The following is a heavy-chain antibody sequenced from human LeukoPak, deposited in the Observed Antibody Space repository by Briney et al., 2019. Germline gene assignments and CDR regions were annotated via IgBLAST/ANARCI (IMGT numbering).Heavy chain of an antibody. D-gene: IGHD5-24*01. CDR3: ARAGRWLQPDPFDY. CDR1: GFTFSSYGI. CDR2: IYYSGST. J-gene: IGHJ4*02. V-gene: IGHV4-39*07. Sequence: PGGSLRLSCPPSGFTFSSYGIHGVRQPPGKGLEWIGSIYYSGSTYYNPSLKSRVTISVDTSKNQFSLKLSSVTAADTAVYYCARAGRWLQPDPFDYWGQGTLVTVPS.